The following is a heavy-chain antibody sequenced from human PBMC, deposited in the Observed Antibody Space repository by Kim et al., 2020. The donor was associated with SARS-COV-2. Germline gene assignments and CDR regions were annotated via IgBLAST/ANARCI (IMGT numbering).Heavy chain of an antibody. V-gene: IGHV3-23*03. CDR3: AKDRRGAVAGTFDY. J-gene: IGHJ4*02. CDR2: IYSGGSST. Sequence: GGSLRPSCAASGFTFSSYAMSWVRQAPGKGLEWVSVIYSGGSSTYYADSVTGRFTISRDNSKNTLYLKMNRLRAEDTAVYYCAKDRRGAVAGTFDYWGQGTLVTVSS. D-gene: IGHD6-19*01. CDR1: GFTFSSYA.